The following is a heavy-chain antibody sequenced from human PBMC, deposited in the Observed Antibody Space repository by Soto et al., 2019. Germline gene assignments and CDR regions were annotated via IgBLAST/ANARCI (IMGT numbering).Heavy chain of an antibody. J-gene: IGHJ6*02. Sequence: ASVKVSCKSSGYTFINYYVHRVRQAPGQGLEWMGMINPSGGRTTYPQKFQGRVTMTRDTSTSTVYVELSSLRSDDTAVFYCAREKASTSLLTHYYYAMDVWGQGTTVTVSS. CDR2: INPSGGRT. CDR3: AREKASTSLLTHYYYAMDV. CDR1: GYTFINYY. V-gene: IGHV1-46*01.